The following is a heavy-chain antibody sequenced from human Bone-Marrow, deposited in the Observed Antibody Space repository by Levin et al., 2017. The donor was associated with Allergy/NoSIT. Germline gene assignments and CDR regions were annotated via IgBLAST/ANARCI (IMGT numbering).Heavy chain of an antibody. J-gene: IGHJ4*02. Sequence: GGSLRLSCEASGFIFSSYGMHWVRQAPGKGLEWVALTSYDGSYDFHVDSVKGRFTISRDNSKNTLYLQMNNLRAEDPATYYCAKDFYDYDTAGYPRLPRVWGQGTLVTVSS. D-gene: IGHD3-22*01. V-gene: IGHV3-30*18. CDR3: AKDFYDYDTAGYPRLPRV. CDR1: GFIFSSYG. CDR2: TSYDGSYD.